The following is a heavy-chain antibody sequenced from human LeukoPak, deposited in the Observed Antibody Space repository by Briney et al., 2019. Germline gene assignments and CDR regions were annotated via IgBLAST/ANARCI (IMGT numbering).Heavy chain of an antibody. D-gene: IGHD1-26*01. CDR1: GFTFSSYG. CDR3: AREDPVGATALDY. J-gene: IGHJ4*02. V-gene: IGHV3-23*01. Sequence: GGTLRLSCAASGFTFSSYGMSWVRQAPGKGLEWVSAISGSGGSTYYADSVKGRFTISRDNSKNTLYLQMNSLRAEDTAVYYCAREDPVGATALDYWGQRTLVTVSS. CDR2: ISGSGGST.